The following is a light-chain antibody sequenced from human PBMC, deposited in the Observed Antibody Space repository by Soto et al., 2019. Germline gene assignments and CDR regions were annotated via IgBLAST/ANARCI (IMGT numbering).Light chain of an antibody. CDR3: QQYSTYWT. V-gene: IGKV1-5*01. CDR2: DAS. CDR1: QSISSW. Sequence: GDRFTITCRASQSISSWLAWYKQKPGKAPKFLIYDASNLESGVPSRLSGSGSGTEFTLTISSMQPDDFATYYCQQYSTYWTFGQGTKVDIK. J-gene: IGKJ1*01.